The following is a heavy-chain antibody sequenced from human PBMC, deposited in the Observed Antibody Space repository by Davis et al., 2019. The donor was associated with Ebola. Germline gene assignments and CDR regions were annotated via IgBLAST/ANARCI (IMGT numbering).Heavy chain of an antibody. CDR3: ARDRARSGWSTRLLVGGDY. D-gene: IGHD6-19*01. V-gene: IGHV3-30*03. Sequence: PGGSLRLSCAASGFTFSSYGMHWVRQAPGKGLEWVAVISYDGSNKYYADSVKGRFTISRDNSKNTLYLQMNSLRAEDTAVYYCARDRARSGWSTRLLVGGDYWGQGTLVTVSS. CDR2: ISYDGSNK. J-gene: IGHJ4*02. CDR1: GFTFSSYG.